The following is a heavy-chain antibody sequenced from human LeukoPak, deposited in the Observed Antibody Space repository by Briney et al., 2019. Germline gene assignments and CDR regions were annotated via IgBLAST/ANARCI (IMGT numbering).Heavy chain of an antibody. CDR3: AKWGTYASTSNWFDP. CDR1: GGSISSYY. CDR2: IYYSGST. V-gene: IGHV4-59*01. Sequence: SETLSLTCTVSGGSISSYYWSWIRQPPGKGLEWIGYIYYSGSTNYNPSLKSRVTISVDTSKNQFSLKLSSVTAADTAVYYCAKWGTYASTSNWFDPWGQGTLVTVSS. D-gene: IGHD2-2*01. J-gene: IGHJ5*02.